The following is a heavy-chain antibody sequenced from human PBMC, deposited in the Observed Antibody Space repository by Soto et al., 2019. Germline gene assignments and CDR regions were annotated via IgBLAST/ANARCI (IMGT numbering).Heavy chain of an antibody. CDR2: VSASGGST. CDR1: GFPLNSYA. J-gene: IGHJ4*02. D-gene: IGHD3-22*01. CDR3: AKEGYDSSGYYLN. V-gene: IGHV3-23*01. Sequence: GGSLRLSCEASGFPLNSYAMTWVRQAPGQGLEWVSTVSASGGSTYYADSVKGRFTISRDNSKNTLYLQMNSLRAEDTAVYYCAKEGYDSSGYYLNWGQGTLVTVSS.